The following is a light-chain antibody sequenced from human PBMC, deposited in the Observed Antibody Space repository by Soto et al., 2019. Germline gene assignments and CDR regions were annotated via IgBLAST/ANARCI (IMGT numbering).Light chain of an antibody. CDR1: QSISTW. Sequence: IQMPQSPSTLSASVGDRVTITCRASQSISTWLAWYQQEPGKAPKLLIHKASSLQSGVPSRFSGSGSGTDFTLTISSLHPDDFVTYYCQQYTSYSPTFGQGTKVDI. J-gene: IGKJ1*01. CDR3: QQYTSYSPT. V-gene: IGKV1-5*03. CDR2: KAS.